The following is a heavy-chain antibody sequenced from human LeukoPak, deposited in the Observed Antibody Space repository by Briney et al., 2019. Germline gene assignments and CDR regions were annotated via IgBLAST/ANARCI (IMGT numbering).Heavy chain of an antibody. CDR1: GYTFTSYG. D-gene: IGHD3-9*01. J-gene: IGHJ4*02. CDR2: ISAYNGNT. CDR3: ARDVGVYDILTGYYKSLYYFDY. V-gene: IGHV1-18*01. Sequence: GASVKVSCKASGYTFTSYGISWVRQAPGQGLEWMGWISAYNGNTNYAQKLQGRVTMTTDTSTSTAYMELRSLRSDDTAVYYCARDVGVYDILTGYYKSLYYFDYWGQGTQVTVSS.